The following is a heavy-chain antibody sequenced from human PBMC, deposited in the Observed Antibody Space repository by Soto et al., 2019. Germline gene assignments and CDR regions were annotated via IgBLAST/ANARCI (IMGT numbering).Heavy chain of an antibody. CDR2: INAGNGNT. J-gene: IGHJ4*02. CDR1: GYTFTNYA. V-gene: IGHV1-3*01. Sequence: QVQLVQSGAEVKKPGASVKVSCKASGYTFTNYAMHWVRQAPGQRLEWMGWINAGNGNTKYSQKFQGRVTITRDTSASTASRDLSSLRSEDTAVYYCARGPGGPDGPGDYWGQGTLVTVSS. D-gene: IGHD2-15*01. CDR3: ARGPGGPDGPGDY.